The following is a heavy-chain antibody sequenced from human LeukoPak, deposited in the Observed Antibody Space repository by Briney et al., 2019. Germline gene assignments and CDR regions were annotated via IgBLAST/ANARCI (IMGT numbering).Heavy chain of an antibody. V-gene: IGHV3-53*01. CDR3: ARGGYSSGWYRD. Sequence: GGSLTLSCAASGFTVSTNYMSWVRQAPGKGLEWVSVIYSSGGTSYADSVKGRFTISRDNSKNTLYLQMNSLRAEDTAVYYCARGGYSSGWYRDWGQGTLVTVSS. D-gene: IGHD6-19*01. CDR2: IYSSGGT. J-gene: IGHJ4*02. CDR1: GFTVSTNY.